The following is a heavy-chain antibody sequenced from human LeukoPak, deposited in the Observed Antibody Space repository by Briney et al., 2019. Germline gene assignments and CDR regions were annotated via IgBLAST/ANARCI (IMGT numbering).Heavy chain of an antibody. Sequence: PSETLSLTCTVSGGSISSYYWSWIRQPPGKGLEWIGYIYYSGSTNYNPSLKSRVTISVDTSKNQFSLKLSSVTAADTAVYYCARETLAPWLAQRYFDYWGQGTLVTVSS. J-gene: IGHJ4*02. D-gene: IGHD6-19*01. V-gene: IGHV4-59*01. CDR2: IYYSGST. CDR3: ARETLAPWLAQRYFDY. CDR1: GGSISSYY.